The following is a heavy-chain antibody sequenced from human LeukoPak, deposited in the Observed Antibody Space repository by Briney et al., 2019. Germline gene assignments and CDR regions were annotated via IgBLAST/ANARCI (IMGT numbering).Heavy chain of an antibody. V-gene: IGHV3-23*01. J-gene: IGHJ4*02. CDR2: ISDSGGKT. D-gene: IGHD1-1*01. CDR3: AKSGRPWKPTEGY. CDR1: GFTLNNYA. Sequence: GGSLRLSCTAAGFTLNNYAMSWVRQAPGKGLEWVSHISDSGGKTYYADSVKGRFTISRDNSKNTLYLQMNSLRADDTAVYYCAKSGRPWKPTEGYWGQGTLVTVSS.